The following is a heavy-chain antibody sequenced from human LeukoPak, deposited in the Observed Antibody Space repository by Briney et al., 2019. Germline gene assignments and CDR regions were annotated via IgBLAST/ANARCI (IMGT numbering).Heavy chain of an antibody. J-gene: IGHJ4*02. CDR3: ASEYSYGYPYFDY. D-gene: IGHD5-18*01. CDR1: GGSISSGGYY. V-gene: IGHV4-61*02. CDR2: IYYSGST. Sequence: SQTLSLTCTVSGGSISSGGYYWSWLRQPAGKGLEWIGSIYYSGSTYYNPSLKSRVTISVDTSKNQFSLKLSSVTAADTAVYYCASEYSYGYPYFDYWGQGTLVTVSS.